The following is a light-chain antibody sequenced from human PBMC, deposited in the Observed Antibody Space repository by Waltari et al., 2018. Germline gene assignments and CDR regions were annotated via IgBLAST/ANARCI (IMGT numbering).Light chain of an antibody. J-gene: IGKJ3*01. V-gene: IGKV3D-11*01. Sequence: EIVLTQSPATLSLSPGERATLSCRASQGVGRHLAWYQQKPGQTPRLLIYDASSRATGIPARFSGSGDGTELTSTINSLEPEDFAVYYCKKRGNWTTFTFGPGTKVDIK. CDR3: KKRGNWTTFT. CDR1: QGVGRH. CDR2: DAS.